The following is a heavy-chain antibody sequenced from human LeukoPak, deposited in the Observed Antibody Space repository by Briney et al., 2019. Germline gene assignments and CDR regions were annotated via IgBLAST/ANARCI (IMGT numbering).Heavy chain of an antibody. V-gene: IGHV3-23*01. D-gene: IGHD2-2*01. Sequence: PGGSLRLSCAASGFTFSSYAMSWVRQAPGKGLEWVSAISGSGGSTYYADSVKGRFTISRDNSKNTLYLQMNSLRAEDTAVYYCAKTLFQHCSSTSCSNDDWGQGTLVTVSS. CDR1: GFTFSSYA. CDR2: ISGSGGST. CDR3: AKTLFQHCSSTSCSNDD. J-gene: IGHJ4*02.